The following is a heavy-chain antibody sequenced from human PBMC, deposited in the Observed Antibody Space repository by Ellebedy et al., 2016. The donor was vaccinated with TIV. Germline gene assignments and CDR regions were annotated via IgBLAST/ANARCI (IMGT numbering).Heavy chain of an antibody. CDR3: AGLSRWSILS. CDR1: GFTVSSNY. J-gene: IGHJ5*02. CDR2: ISGSGGYT. D-gene: IGHD4-23*01. V-gene: IGHV3-66*04. Sequence: GESLKISCAASGFTVSSNYMSWVRQAPGKGLEWVSAISGSGGYTYYADSVRGRFTISRDISKNTLYLQMDSLRADDTAVYYCAGLSRWSILSWGQGTLVTVSS.